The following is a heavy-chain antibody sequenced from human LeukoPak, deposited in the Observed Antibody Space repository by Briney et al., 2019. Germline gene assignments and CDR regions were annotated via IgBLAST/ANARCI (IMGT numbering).Heavy chain of an antibody. D-gene: IGHD6-19*01. CDR1: GYTLTELS. CDR2: FDPEDGET. V-gene: IGHV1-24*01. J-gene: IGHJ4*02. CDR3: ATDYPPAPGYSSGWPYY. Sequence: ASVKVSCKVSGYTLTELSMHWVRQAPGKGLEWMGGFDPEDGETIYAQNFQGRVTMTEDTSTDTAYMELSSLRSEDTAVYYCATDYPPAPGYSSGWPYYWGQGTLVTVSS.